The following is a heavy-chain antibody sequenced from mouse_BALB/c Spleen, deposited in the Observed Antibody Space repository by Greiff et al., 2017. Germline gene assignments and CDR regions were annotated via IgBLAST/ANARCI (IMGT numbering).Heavy chain of an antibody. Sequence: EVKVEESGGGLVKPGGSRKLSCAASGFTFSSFGMHWVRQAPEKGLEWVAYISSGSSTIYYADTVKGRFTISRDNPKNTLFLQMTSLRSEDTAMYYCARSSYGNYHFDVWGAGTTVTVSS. J-gene: IGHJ1*01. V-gene: IGHV5-17*02. CDR1: GFTFSSFG. D-gene: IGHD2-10*02. CDR2: ISSGSSTI. CDR3: ARSSYGNYHFDV.